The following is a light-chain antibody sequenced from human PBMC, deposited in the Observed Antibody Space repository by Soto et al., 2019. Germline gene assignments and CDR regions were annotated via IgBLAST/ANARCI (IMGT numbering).Light chain of an antibody. V-gene: IGKV3-20*01. J-gene: IGKJ1*01. Sequence: EIVLTQSPGTLSLSPGERATLSCRASQSVSSTYLAWYQQKPGQAPRLLMYGASTRATGIPDRFSGSRSGSDFTLTISTLEPEDSAVYYCHLDGTSSWTFGQGTKVEIK. CDR3: HLDGTSSWT. CDR2: GAS. CDR1: QSVSSTY.